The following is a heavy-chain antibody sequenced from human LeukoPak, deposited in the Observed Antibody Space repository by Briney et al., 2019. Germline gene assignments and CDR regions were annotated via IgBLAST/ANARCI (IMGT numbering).Heavy chain of an antibody. J-gene: IGHJ4*02. V-gene: IGHV3-7*01. CDR2: IKLDGSEQ. Sequence: PGGSLRLSCAASGFTFSRYWMYWVRQARGKGLEWVASIKLDGSEQYYVDSVKGRFTISRDNAKSSLYLQMNSLRAEDTAVYYCARAPARARLDYWGQGTLVTVSS. D-gene: IGHD6-6*01. CDR3: ARAPARARLDY. CDR1: GFTFSRYW.